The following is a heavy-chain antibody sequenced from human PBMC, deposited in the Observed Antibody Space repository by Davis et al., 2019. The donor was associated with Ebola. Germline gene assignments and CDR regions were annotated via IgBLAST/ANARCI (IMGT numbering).Heavy chain of an antibody. D-gene: IGHD1-26*01. V-gene: IGHV3-48*01. Sequence: GESLKISCAASGFNFGSYTMTWVRQAPGKGLEWISFITSISSAIYYADSVKGRFTASRDNAKNSLYLQMNSLRADDTALYYCVRDTTPAARSSYFDNWGQGTLVTVSS. J-gene: IGHJ4*02. CDR3: VRDTTPAARSSYFDN. CDR2: ITSISSAI. CDR1: GFNFGSYT.